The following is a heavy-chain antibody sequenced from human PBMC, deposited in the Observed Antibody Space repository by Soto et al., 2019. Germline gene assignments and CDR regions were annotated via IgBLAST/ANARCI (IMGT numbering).Heavy chain of an antibody. D-gene: IGHD5-12*01. CDR2: IYYSGST. Sequence: NPSETLSLTCTVSGGSISSYYWSWIRQPPGKGLEWIGYIYYSGSTNYNPSLKSRVTISVDTSKNQFSLKLSSVTAADTAVYYCARDLSGYDFGHYGMDVWGQGTTVTVSS. CDR3: ARDLSGYDFGHYGMDV. J-gene: IGHJ6*02. CDR1: GGSISSYY. V-gene: IGHV4-59*01.